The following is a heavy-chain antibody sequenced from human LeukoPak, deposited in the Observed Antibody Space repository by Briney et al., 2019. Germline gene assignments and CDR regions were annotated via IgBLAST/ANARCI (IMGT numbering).Heavy chain of an antibody. D-gene: IGHD1-26*01. Sequence: PGGSLRLSCAASGFPFSSYGMYWVRQTPDKGLQWVAYLRKDATYSNYADSVRGRFTISRDNSKNTLDLQMSSLRVEDTAVYYRASGRPTRGTLDYWGQGTLVTVSS. J-gene: IGHJ4*02. CDR1: GFPFSSYG. CDR2: LRKDATYS. CDR3: ASGRPTRGTLDY. V-gene: IGHV3-30*02.